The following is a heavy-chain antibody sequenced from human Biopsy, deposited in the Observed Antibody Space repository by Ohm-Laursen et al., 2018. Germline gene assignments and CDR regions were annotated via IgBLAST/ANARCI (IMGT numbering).Heavy chain of an antibody. Sequence: SDTLSLTCSVSGDSISSRTYYWGWIRQPPGKGLEWIGTIRNTYFRTSLKRQVTMSVDTSKNQFSQMQSSVTAADTGVYYCAQTRNNYGGFYFDYWGRGTLVTVSS. D-gene: IGHD4/OR15-4a*01. CDR2: IRNT. CDR3: AQTRNNYGGFYFDY. V-gene: IGHV4-39*01. J-gene: IGHJ4*02. CDR1: GDSISSRTYY.